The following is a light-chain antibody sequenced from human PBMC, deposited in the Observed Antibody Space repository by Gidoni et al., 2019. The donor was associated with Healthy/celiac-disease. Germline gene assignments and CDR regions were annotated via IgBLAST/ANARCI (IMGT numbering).Light chain of an antibody. CDR1: QSVSSSY. CDR3: QQYCSSQIFP. CDR2: GAA. J-gene: IGKJ3*01. V-gene: IGKV3-20*01. Sequence: ESVLTQSQGTLSLSPGERATLSCRASQSVSSSYLAWYHRRPAQAPRLLNYGAASRATGIPDRFSDTGSGTDFTLAISRQEPEAFAVYCCQQYCSSQIFPFGPGTKVDIK.